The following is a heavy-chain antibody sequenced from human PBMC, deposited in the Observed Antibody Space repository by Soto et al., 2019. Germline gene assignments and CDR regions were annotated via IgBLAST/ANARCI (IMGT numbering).Heavy chain of an antibody. CDR1: GFTFSAYW. Sequence: GWSLRLSCAASGFTFSAYWMSWVRQAPGKGLEWVANIKPDGREKWYVDSVRGRFTISRDNAKNSLYLQMNSLRAEDTAVYYCARGDFYDTSGPFSDAFDIWGQGTMVTVSS. J-gene: IGHJ3*02. V-gene: IGHV3-7*04. CDR2: IKPDGREK. CDR3: ARGDFYDTSGPFSDAFDI. D-gene: IGHD3-22*01.